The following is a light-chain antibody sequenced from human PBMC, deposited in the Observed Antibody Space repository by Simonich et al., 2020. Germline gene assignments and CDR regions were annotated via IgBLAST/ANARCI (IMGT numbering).Light chain of an antibody. CDR2: EDN. CDR3: QSYDSSNVV. Sequence: NFMLTQPHSVSESPGKTVTISCTRSSGSIASNYVQCYQQRPGSSPTTVIYEDNQRPPGVPDRFSGSIDSSSNSASLTISGLKTEDEADYYCQSYDSSNVVFGGGTKLTVL. V-gene: IGLV6-57*01. J-gene: IGLJ2*01. CDR1: SGSIASNY.